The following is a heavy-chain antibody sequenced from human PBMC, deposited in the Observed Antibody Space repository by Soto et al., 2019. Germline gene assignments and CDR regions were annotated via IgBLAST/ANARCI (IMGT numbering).Heavy chain of an antibody. Sequence: SETLSLTCTVSGGSISPYYWSWIRQPPGKGLEWVGYIYYGGSTSYNPSLKSRITISLETSKSQISLRLSSVTAADTAVYYCARTPDIWGQGTMVTVSS. CDR2: IYYGGST. V-gene: IGHV4-59*08. CDR1: GGSISPYY. J-gene: IGHJ3*02. CDR3: ARTPDI.